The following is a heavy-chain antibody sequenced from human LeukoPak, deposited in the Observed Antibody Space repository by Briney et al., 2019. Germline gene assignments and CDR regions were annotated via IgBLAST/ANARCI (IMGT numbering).Heavy chain of an antibody. Sequence: PGGSLRLSCAASGFTFSSYSMNWVRQAPGKGLEWASSISSSSSYIYYADSVKGRFTISRDNAKNSLYLQMNSLRAEDTAVYYCARDGSYDSSGYHDYWGQGTLVTVSS. CDR2: ISSSSSYI. CDR3: ARDGSYDSSGYHDY. J-gene: IGHJ4*02. V-gene: IGHV3-21*01. CDR1: GFTFSSYS. D-gene: IGHD3-22*01.